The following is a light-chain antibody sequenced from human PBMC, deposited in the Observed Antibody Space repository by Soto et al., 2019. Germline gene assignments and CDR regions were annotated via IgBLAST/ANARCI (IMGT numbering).Light chain of an antibody. CDR2: GAS. Sequence: EIVLTQSPGTLSLSPGERATLSCRASRSVSSRYLAWYQQNPGQAPRLLIYGASSRATGIPDRFSGSGSGTDFTLTISRLEPEDFAVYHCHQYGYSPNTFGQGTKLEIK. J-gene: IGKJ2*01. V-gene: IGKV3-20*01. CDR3: HQYGYSPNT. CDR1: RSVSSRY.